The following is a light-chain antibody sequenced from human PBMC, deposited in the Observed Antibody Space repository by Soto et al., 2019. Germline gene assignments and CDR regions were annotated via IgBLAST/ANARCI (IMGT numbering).Light chain of an antibody. J-gene: IGLJ2*01. V-gene: IGLV2-8*01. Sequence: QSALTQPPSASGSPGQSVTISCTGTSSDVGGYNYVSWYQQHPGKAPKLMIYEVSKRPSGVPDRFSGSKSGNTASLTVSGLQAEDEADYYCSSYAGSNSVVFGGGTKLIVL. CDR1: SSDVGGYNY. CDR2: EVS. CDR3: SSYAGSNSVV.